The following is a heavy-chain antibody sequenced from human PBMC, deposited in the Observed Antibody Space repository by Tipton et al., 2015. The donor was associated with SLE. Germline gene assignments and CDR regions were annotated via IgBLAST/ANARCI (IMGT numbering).Heavy chain of an antibody. Sequence: SLRLSCAASGFTFSTHGMHWVRQAPGKGLEWVANINQDGSNLAYVDSVRGRFSISRDNAQNSLILQMNGLRADDTAVYYCVKAFPYDSANNWGQGTLVTVSS. J-gene: IGHJ4*02. CDR1: GFTFSTHG. CDR2: INQDGSNL. D-gene: IGHD5-12*01. CDR3: VKAFPYDSANN. V-gene: IGHV3-7*01.